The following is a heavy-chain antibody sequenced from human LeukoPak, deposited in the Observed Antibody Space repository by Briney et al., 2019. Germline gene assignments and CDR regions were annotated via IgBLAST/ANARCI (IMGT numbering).Heavy chain of an antibody. CDR3: ARHPGGYYMDV. J-gene: IGHJ6*03. V-gene: IGHV4-39*01. CDR1: GDSITYFY. D-gene: IGHD1-1*01. CDR2: IYYSGST. Sequence: SETLSLTCSVSGDSITYFYWGWIRQPPGKGLEWIGSIYYSGSTYYNPSLKSRVTISVDTSKNQFSLKLSSVTAADTAVYYCARHPGGYYMDVWGKGTTVTISS.